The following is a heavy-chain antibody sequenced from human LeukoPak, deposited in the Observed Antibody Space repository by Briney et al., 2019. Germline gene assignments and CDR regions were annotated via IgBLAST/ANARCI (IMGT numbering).Heavy chain of an antibody. D-gene: IGHD1-26*01. CDR2: IYYSGST. CDR1: GGSISSSSYY. Sequence: SETLSLTCSVSGGSISSSSYYWGWIRQPPGKGLEWIGSIYYSGSTYYNPSLKSRVTMSVDTSKNQMPLKVNSVTAADTAVYYCVRHVDGRAFYYYYGMDVWGQGTTVTVSS. V-gene: IGHV4-39*01. J-gene: IGHJ6*02. CDR3: VRHVDGRAFYYYYGMDV.